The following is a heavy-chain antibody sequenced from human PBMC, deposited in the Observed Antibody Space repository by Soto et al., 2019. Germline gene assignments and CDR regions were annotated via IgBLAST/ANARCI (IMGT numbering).Heavy chain of an antibody. CDR3: ARDVSPGSSSLYLDAFDI. D-gene: IGHD6-13*01. Sequence: EVQLEESGGDLVQPGGSLRLSCAASGFTLSAYWMTWVRDAPGKGREWVAKINRDGSKKSYLDAVRGRVTISRENVGNSLYLQMDSLRADDTALYSCARDVSPGSSSLYLDAFDIWGPGTMVNVSS. CDR1: GFTLSAYW. J-gene: IGHJ3*02. V-gene: IGHV3-7*05. CDR2: INRDGSKK.